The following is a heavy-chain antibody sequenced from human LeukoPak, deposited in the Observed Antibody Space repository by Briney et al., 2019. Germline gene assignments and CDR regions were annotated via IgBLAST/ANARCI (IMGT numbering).Heavy chain of an antibody. D-gene: IGHD3-22*01. J-gene: IGHJ4*02. CDR1: GGSISSYY. Sequence: TSETLSLTCTVSGGSISSYYWSWIRQPAGKGLEWIGRIYTSGSTNYNPSLKSRVTMSVDTSKNQFSLKLSSVTAADTAVYYCARVGNRYYYDSSGYDDYWGQGTLVTVSS. CDR2: IYTSGST. CDR3: ARVGNRYYYDSSGYDDY. V-gene: IGHV4-4*07.